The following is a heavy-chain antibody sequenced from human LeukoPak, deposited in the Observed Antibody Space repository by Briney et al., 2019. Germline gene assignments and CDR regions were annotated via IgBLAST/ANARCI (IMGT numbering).Heavy chain of an antibody. D-gene: IGHD2-15*01. CDR2: IIPIFGTA. CDR1: GGTFSSYA. J-gene: IGHJ6*02. Sequence: SVKVSCKASGGTFSSYAISWVRRAPGQGLEWMGGIIPIFGTANYAQKFQGRVTITADESTSTAYMELSSLRSEDTAVYYCARGYCSGGSCYSYSRYGMDVWGQGTTVTVSS. V-gene: IGHV1-69*13. CDR3: ARGYCSGGSCYSYSRYGMDV.